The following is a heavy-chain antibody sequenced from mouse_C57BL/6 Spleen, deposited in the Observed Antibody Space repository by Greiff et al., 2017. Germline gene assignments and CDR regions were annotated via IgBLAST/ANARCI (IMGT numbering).Heavy chain of an antibody. CDR2: ISYSGST. D-gene: IGHD1-1*01. J-gene: IGHJ1*03. Sequence: EVQGVESGPGLAKPSQTLSLTCSVTGYSITSDYWNWIRKFPGNKLEYMGYISYSGSTYYNPSLKSRISITRDTSKNQSYLLLNSVTTEDTAKYCCARYPIPTVVADLYFEGWGTGTTVT. CDR3: ARYPIPTVVADLYFEG. V-gene: IGHV3-8*01. CDR1: GYSITSDY.